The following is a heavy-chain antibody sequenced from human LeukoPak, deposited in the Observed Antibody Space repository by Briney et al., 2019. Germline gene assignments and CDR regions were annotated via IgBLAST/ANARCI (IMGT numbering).Heavy chain of an antibody. Sequence: GESLKISCKGSGYTFTYYWIGWVRQMPGKGLEWMAIIYPGDSDTTYDPAFQGQVTFSVDKSVSTAYLQWSSLKASDTAMYYCARVLYSSDWLYYFDYWGQGTLVTVSS. CDR1: GYTFTYYW. V-gene: IGHV5-51*01. CDR3: ARVLYSSDWLYYFDY. CDR2: IYPGDSDT. J-gene: IGHJ4*02. D-gene: IGHD6-19*01.